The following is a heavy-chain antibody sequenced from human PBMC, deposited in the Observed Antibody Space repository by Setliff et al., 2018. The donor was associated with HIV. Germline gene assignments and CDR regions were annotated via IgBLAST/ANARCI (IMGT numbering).Heavy chain of an antibody. CDR2: IGGHGSII. Sequence: LRLSCAASGLIFSSYEMNWVRQAPGKGLEWISFIGGHGSIIHYADSVKGRFTISRDNAKNSVYLQMNSLRAEDTAVYYCARHDVVRGAIDNWGQGTLVTVSS. CDR1: GLIFSSYE. V-gene: IGHV3-48*03. J-gene: IGHJ4*02. D-gene: IGHD3-10*01. CDR3: ARHDVVRGAIDN.